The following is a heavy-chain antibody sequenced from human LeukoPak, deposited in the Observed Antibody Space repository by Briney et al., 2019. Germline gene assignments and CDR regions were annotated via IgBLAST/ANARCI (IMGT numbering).Heavy chain of an antibody. J-gene: IGHJ4*02. Sequence: GGSLRLSCAASGFTFSSYGMSWVRQAPGKGLEWVSAISGSGGSTYYADSVKGRFTIYRDNSKNTLYLQMNSLRAEDTAVYYCAKGAAYGSGSYLDYWGQGTVVTVSS. CDR3: AKGAAYGSGSYLDY. D-gene: IGHD3-10*01. CDR2: ISGSGGST. CDR1: GFTFSSYG. V-gene: IGHV3-23*01.